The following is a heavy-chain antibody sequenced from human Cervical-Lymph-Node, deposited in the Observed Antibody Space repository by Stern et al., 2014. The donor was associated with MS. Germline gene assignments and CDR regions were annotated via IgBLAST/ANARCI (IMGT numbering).Heavy chain of an antibody. CDR3: ATGAGDNWFDP. D-gene: IGHD3-10*01. J-gene: IGHJ5*02. V-gene: IGHV1-69*06. CDR1: GD. Sequence: QVQLVQSGAEVKKPGSSVRVSCKASGDISWLRQAPGQGLEWMGGIIRPVGTAHYTQRFHGRLTITADKSANTTYMELTSLRSDDTAIYYCATGAGDNWFDPWGQGTLVSVSS. CDR2: IIRPVGTA.